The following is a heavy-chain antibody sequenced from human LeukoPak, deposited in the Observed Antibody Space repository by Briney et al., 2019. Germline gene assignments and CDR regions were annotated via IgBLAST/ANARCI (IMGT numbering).Heavy chain of an antibody. D-gene: IGHD2-2*01. CDR3: ARVRRAGRDQLLSLFDY. CDR2: ISSSSSYI. CDR1: GFTFSSYS. V-gene: IGHV3-21*01. J-gene: IGHJ4*02. Sequence: GGSLRLSCAASGFTFSSYSMNWVRQAPGKGLEWVSSISSSSSYIYYADSVKGRFTISRDNAKNSLYLQMNSLRAEDTAVYYCARVRRAGRDQLLSLFDYWGQGTLVTVSS.